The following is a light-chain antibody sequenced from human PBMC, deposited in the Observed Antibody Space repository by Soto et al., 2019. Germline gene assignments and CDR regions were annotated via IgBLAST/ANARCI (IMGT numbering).Light chain of an antibody. Sequence: EIVMTQSPATLSVSPGERATLSCRASQSVSSNLAWYQQKPGQAPTLLIYGASARATGIPARFSGSGSGTEFTLTISSLQSEDFATYYCQQYNSYSFGQGTKVEIK. J-gene: IGKJ1*01. CDR1: QSVSSN. CDR2: GAS. V-gene: IGKV3-15*01. CDR3: QQYNSYS.